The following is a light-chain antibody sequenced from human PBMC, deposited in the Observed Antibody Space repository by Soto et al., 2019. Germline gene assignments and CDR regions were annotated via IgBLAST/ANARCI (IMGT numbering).Light chain of an antibody. V-gene: IGKV3-11*01. CDR3: QQRSNWPWT. CDR1: QSVSSY. Sequence: EIVLTPSPATLSLSPGERATLSCGASQSVSSYLAWYQQKPGQAPRLLIYDASNRATGIPARFSGSGSGTDFTLTISSLEPEDFTVYYCQQRSNWPWTFCQGTKVDIK. J-gene: IGKJ1*01. CDR2: DAS.